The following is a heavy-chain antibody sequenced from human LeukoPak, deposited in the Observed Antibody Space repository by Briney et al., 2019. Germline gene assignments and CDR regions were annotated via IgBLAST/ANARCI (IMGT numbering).Heavy chain of an antibody. CDR1: GYSISSGYY. V-gene: IGHV4-38-2*01. Sequence: KPSETLSLTCAVSGYSISSGYYWGWIRQPPGKGLEWIGSIYHSGSTYYNPSLKSRVTISVDTSKNQFSLKLSSVTAADTAVYYCARSEVEWDVLLWFGELFRGRCFDYWGQGTLVTVSS. CDR3: ARSEVEWDVLLWFGELFRGRCFDY. D-gene: IGHD3-10*01. CDR2: IYHSGST. J-gene: IGHJ4*02.